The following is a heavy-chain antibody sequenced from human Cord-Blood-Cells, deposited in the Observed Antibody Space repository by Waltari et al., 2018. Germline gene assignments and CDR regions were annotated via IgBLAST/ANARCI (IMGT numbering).Heavy chain of an antibody. CDR3: AVTYYDFWSGFGY. D-gene: IGHD3-3*01. J-gene: IGHJ4*02. Sequence: QLQLQESGPGLVKPSETLSLTCTVSGGSISSSSYYWGWIRQPPGKGLEWIGSIYYSGGTYYNPALKSRVTISVDTSENQFSLKLSSVTAADTAVYYCAVTYYDFWSGFGYWGQGTLVTVSS. V-gene: IGHV4-39*01. CDR2: IYYSGGT. CDR1: GGSISSSSYY.